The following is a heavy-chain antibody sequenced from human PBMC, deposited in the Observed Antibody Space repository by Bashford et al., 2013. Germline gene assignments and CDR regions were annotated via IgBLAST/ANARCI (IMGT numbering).Heavy chain of an antibody. CDR3: ARDHPMEPVVVEDYYYGMDV. D-gene: IGHD2-15*01. Sequence: SVKVSCKASGYTFTNYGISWVRQAPGQGLEWMGGIIPIFGTANYAQKFQGRVTITADESTSTAYMELSSLRSEDTAVYYCARDHPMEPVVVEDYYYGMDVWGQGTTVTVSS. V-gene: IGHV1-69*13. CDR1: GYTFTNYG. J-gene: IGHJ6*02. CDR2: IIPIFGTA.